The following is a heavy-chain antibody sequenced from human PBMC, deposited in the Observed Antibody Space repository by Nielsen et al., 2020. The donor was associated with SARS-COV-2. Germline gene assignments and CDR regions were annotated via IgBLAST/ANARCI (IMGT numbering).Heavy chain of an antibody. D-gene: IGHD2-21*02. CDR3: ARSPSYCGADCYFDWFDP. CDR1: GFTFSSYW. J-gene: IGHJ5*02. CDR2: IKQDGSEK. V-gene: IGHV3-7*01. Sequence: GESLKISCAASGFTFSSYWMSWVRQAPGKGLEWVANIKQDGSEKYYVDSVKGRFTISRDNAKNSLYLQMNSLRAEDTAVYYCARSPSYCGADCYFDWFDPWGQGTLVTVSS.